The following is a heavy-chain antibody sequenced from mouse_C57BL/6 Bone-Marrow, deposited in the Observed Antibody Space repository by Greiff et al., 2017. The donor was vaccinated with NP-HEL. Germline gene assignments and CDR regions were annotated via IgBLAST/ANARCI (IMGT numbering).Heavy chain of an antibody. V-gene: IGHV14-3*01. CDR1: GFTITNTY. Sequence: VQLQQSVAELVRPGASVKLSCTASGFTITNTYMHWVKQRPEQGLEWIGRIDPANGDTKYAPKFQGKATITADTSSHTAYLQLRRLTSEDTAIYYCARGDYYGSSSFYLDYWGQGTTLTVSS. CDR3: ARGDYYGSSSFYLDY. J-gene: IGHJ2*01. D-gene: IGHD1-1*01. CDR2: IDPANGDT.